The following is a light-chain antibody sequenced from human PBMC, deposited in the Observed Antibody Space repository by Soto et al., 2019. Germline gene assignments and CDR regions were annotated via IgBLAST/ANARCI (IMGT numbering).Light chain of an antibody. CDR3: SSYTSSSTLYV. CDR2: EVS. J-gene: IGLJ1*01. CDR1: SSDVGAYNY. V-gene: IGLV2-14*01. Sequence: QSALTKPASVSGSPGQSITISCVGTSSDVGAYNYVSWYQQHPGKAPKRLIYEVSNRPSGVSNRFSGSKSGNTASLTISGLQAEDEADYYCSSYTSSSTLYVFGTGTKLTVL.